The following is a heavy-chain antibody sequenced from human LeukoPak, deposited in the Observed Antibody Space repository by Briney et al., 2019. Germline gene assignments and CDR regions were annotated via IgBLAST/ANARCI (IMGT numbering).Heavy chain of an antibody. CDR2: INSDGSST. V-gene: IGHV3-74*01. CDR3: ARDLQYSSSWLKGAYYYYYYGMDV. Sequence: GGSLRLSCAASGFTFSSYWMHWVRQAPGKGLVWVSRINSDGSSTSYADSVKGRFTISRDNAKNMLYLQMNSLRAEDTAVYYCARDLQYSSSWLKGAYYYYYYGMDVWGQGTTVTVSS. D-gene: IGHD6-13*01. J-gene: IGHJ6*02. CDR1: GFTFSSYW.